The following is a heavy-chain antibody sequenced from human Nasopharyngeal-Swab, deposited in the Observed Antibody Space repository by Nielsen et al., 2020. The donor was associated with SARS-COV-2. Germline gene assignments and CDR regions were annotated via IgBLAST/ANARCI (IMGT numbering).Heavy chain of an antibody. CDR1: GFSFSSYA. V-gene: IGHV3-23*01. Sequence: GRSLSLSCAASGFSFSSYAMSWVRQAPGKGLEWVSAISGSGGSTYYADSVKGRFTISRDNSKNTLYLQMNSLRAEDTAVYYCARDRGDGYNLYYFDYWGQGTLVTVSS. CDR3: ARDRGDGYNLYYFDY. J-gene: IGHJ4*02. CDR2: ISGSGGST. D-gene: IGHD5-24*01.